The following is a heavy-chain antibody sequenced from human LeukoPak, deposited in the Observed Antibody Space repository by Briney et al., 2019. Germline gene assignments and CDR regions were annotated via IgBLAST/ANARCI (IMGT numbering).Heavy chain of an antibody. D-gene: IGHD3-22*01. CDR3: ARGPRAYYYDSSGYFFPPFDP. J-gene: IGHJ5*02. V-gene: IGHV3-11*01. CDR2: ISSSGSTI. CDR1: GFIFTNYF. Sequence: GSLRLSCAASGFIFTNYFMSWVRQAPGKGLEWVSYISSSGSTIYYADSVKGRFTISRDNAKNSLYLQMNSLRAEDTAVYYCARGPRAYYYDSSGYFFPPFDPWGQGTLVTVSS.